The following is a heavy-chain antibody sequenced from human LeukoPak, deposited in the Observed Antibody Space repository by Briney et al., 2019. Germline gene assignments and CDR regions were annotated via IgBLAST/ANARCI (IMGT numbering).Heavy chain of an antibody. J-gene: IGHJ4*02. CDR2: IYTSGST. CDR3: ARVSSAGIWDY. Sequence: PSETLSLTCTVSVGSFSGYYWSCIRQSAGKGLEWIGRIYTSGSTNYNPSLKSRVTMSVDTSKNQFSLKPSSVTAADAAVYYCARVSSAGIWDYWGQGTLVTVSS. CDR1: VGSFSGYY. V-gene: IGHV4-4*07. D-gene: IGHD6-19*01.